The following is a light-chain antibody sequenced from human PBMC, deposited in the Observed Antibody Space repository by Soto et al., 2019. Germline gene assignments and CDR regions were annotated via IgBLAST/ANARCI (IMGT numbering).Light chain of an antibody. CDR1: QSVSSY. CDR3: QQRSNWPPT. V-gene: IGKV3-11*01. J-gene: IGKJ4*01. Sequence: EIVLTQSPATLSLSPGERATLSRRASQSVSSYLAWYQQKPGQAPRLLIYDASNRATGIPARFSGSGSGTDFTLTISSLEPEDFAVYYCQQRSNWPPTFGGGTKV. CDR2: DAS.